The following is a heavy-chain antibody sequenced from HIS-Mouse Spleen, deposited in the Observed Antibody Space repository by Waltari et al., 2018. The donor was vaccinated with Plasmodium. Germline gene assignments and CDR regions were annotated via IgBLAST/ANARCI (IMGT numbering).Heavy chain of an antibody. CDR2: INDSGST. CDR1: GGSFRGYY. V-gene: IGHV4-34*01. J-gene: IGHJ2*01. D-gene: IGHD3-10*01. Sequence: QVQLQQWGPGLLKPSETLSPTCAVHGGSFRGYYWSWLRQPPGQGLEWIGEINDSGSTNYNPSLKSRVTISVDTSKSQFSLKLSSVTAADTAVYYCARGRVLGTSSGYFDLWGRGTLVTVSS. CDR3: ARGRVLGTSSGYFDL.